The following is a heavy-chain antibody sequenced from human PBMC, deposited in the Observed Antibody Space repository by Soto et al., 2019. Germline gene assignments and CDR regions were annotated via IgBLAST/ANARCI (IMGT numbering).Heavy chain of an antibody. D-gene: IGHD6-6*01. CDR1: GYTFTTYY. CDR3: ARDVGMASRPYLDY. CDR2: INPSGGST. V-gene: IGHV1-46*01. J-gene: IGHJ4*02. Sequence: ASVKVSCKASGYTFTTYYMYWVRQAPGQGLEWMGVINPSGGSTSFAQKFQGRVTMTRDTSTSTVYMELISLTSEDTAVYYCARDVGMASRPYLDYWGQGTLVTVSS.